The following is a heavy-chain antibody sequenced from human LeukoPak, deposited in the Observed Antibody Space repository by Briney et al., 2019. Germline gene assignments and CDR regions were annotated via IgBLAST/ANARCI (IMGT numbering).Heavy chain of an antibody. Sequence: SETLSLTCAVSGGSISSSNWWSWVRQPPGKGLEWIGEIYHSGSTNYNPSLKSRVTISVDKSKNQFSLKLSSVTAADTAVYYCARVPSTFGGVIATRGQGTLVTVSS. CDR3: ARVPSTFGGVIAT. V-gene: IGHV4-4*02. D-gene: IGHD3-16*02. CDR1: GGSISSSNW. CDR2: IYHSGST. J-gene: IGHJ4*02.